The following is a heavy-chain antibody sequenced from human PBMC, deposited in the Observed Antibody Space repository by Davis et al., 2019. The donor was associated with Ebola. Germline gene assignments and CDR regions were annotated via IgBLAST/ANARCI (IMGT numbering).Heavy chain of an antibody. CDR3: ARTNSISMVPTDYYSYYMDV. D-gene: IGHD3-10*01. J-gene: IGHJ6*03. Sequence: PGGSLRLSCAASGFTFSAFYMTWIRQAPGRGLEWVSDISGSTGYTNYADSVKGRFTLSRDNAKNSLYLQMNSLRAEDTAVYYCARTNSISMVPTDYYSYYMDVWGKGTTVTVSS. CDR2: ISGSTGYT. CDR1: GFTFSAFY. V-gene: IGHV3-11*06.